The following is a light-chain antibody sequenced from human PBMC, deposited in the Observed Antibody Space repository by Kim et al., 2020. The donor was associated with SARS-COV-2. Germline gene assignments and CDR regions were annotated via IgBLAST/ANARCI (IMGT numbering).Light chain of an antibody. CDR2: GNI. CDR3: QSYDNTLVL. J-gene: IGLJ2*01. CDR1: SSNIGAGYD. V-gene: IGLV1-40*01. Sequence: QSVLTQPPSVSGAPGQRVTISCTGSSSNIGAGYDVHWYQQLPGTAPKLLIYGNINRPSGVPDRFSGSKSGTSASLAITGLQAEDEADYYCQSYDNTLVLFGGGTQLTVL.